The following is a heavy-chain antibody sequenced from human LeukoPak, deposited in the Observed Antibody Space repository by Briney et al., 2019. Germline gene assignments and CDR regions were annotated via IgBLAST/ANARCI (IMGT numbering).Heavy chain of an antibody. Sequence: SETLSLTCAVSGGSINSNNWWSWVRQPPGKGLEWIGEIYDTGSTHYNPSLKSRVTISVDTSKNQFSLKLSSVTAADTAVYYCARGQSTYYDYVWGSYRYITNYFDYWGQGTLVTVSS. V-gene: IGHV4-4*02. J-gene: IGHJ4*02. CDR3: ARGQSTYYDYVWGSYRYITNYFDY. CDR2: IYDTGST. D-gene: IGHD3-16*02. CDR1: GGSINSNNW.